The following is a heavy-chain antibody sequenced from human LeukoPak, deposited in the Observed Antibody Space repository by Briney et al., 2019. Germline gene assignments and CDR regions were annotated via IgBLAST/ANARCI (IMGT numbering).Heavy chain of an antibody. D-gene: IGHD2-8*01. CDR2: IYSGGST. Sequence: GSLRLSCAASGFTFSSYAMSWVRQAPGKGLEWVSVIYSGGSTYYADSVKGRFTISRDNSKNTLYLQMNSLRAEDTAVYYCARDLGYCTNGVCHTRFDYWGQGTLVAVSS. V-gene: IGHV3-53*01. CDR1: GFTFSSYA. J-gene: IGHJ4*02. CDR3: ARDLGYCTNGVCHTRFDY.